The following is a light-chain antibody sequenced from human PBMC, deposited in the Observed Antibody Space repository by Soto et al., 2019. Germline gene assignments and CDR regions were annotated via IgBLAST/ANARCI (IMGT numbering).Light chain of an antibody. CDR2: DAS. V-gene: IGKV3-11*02. CDR1: QSVSSY. Sequence: EIVLTQSPATLSLSPGERATLSCRASQSVSSYLAWYQQKPGQAPRLLIYDASNRATGIPARFSGSGSGRDFTLTISSLEPEDFAVYYGQQRSNWPHTFGQGTKLEIK. J-gene: IGKJ2*01. CDR3: QQRSNWPHT.